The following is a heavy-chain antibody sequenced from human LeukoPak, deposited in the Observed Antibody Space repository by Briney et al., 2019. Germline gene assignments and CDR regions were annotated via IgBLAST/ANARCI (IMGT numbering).Heavy chain of an antibody. J-gene: IGHJ4*02. Sequence: GGTLRLSCAASGFTFSNNLMHWVRQGPGKGLVWVSHINSDGNTIRYADSVKGRFTISRDNDNNTLCLQMNSLRAEDTAVYFCARDFSGAIDYWGRGTQVTVSS. V-gene: IGHV3-74*01. CDR1: GFTFSNNL. CDR2: INSDGNTI. D-gene: IGHD3-10*01. CDR3: ARDFSGAIDY.